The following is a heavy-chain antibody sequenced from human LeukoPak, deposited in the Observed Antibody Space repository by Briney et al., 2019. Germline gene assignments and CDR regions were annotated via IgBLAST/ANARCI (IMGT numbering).Heavy chain of an antibody. D-gene: IGHD2-2*03. CDR2: IIPIFGTT. CDR1: GGIFSSYA. J-gene: IGHJ5*02. Sequence: SVKVSCKASGGIFSSYAISWVRQAPGQGLEWMGGIIPIFGTTNYAQKFQGRVTITTDESTSTAYMELSSLRSEDTAVYYCARALGYCSSTSCRNWFDPWGQGTLVTVSS. CDR3: ARALGYCSSTSCRNWFDP. V-gene: IGHV1-69*05.